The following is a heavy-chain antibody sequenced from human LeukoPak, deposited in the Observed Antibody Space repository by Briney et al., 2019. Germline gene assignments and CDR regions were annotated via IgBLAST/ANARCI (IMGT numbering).Heavy chain of an antibody. CDR2: ANPNSGGT. D-gene: IGHD4-17*01. V-gene: IGHV1-2*02. CDR1: GYTFTAYY. Sequence: GASVKVSCKASGYTFTAYYIHWVRQAPGQGLEWMGWANPNSGGTNYAQKFQGRVTMTRDTSISTAYMELSRLRSDDTAVYYCARETDYGDYPYFDYWGQGTLVTVSS. CDR3: ARETDYGDYPYFDY. J-gene: IGHJ4*02.